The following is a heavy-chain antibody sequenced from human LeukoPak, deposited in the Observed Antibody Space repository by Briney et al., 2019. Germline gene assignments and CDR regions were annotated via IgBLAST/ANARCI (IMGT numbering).Heavy chain of an antibody. V-gene: IGHV4-59*01. J-gene: IGHJ4*02. D-gene: IGHD3-3*01. Sequence: KPSETLSLTCTVSGGSISSYYWSWIRQPPGKGLEWIGYIYYSGSTNYNPSLKSRVTISVDTSKNQFSLKLSSVTAADTAVYYCARVPTIFGVVTPPDYWGQGTLVTVSS. CDR1: GGSISSYY. CDR2: IYYSGST. CDR3: ARVPTIFGVVTPPDY.